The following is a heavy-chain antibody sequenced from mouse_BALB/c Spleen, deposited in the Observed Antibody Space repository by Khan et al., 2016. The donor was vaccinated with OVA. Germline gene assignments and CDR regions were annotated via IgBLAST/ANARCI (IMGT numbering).Heavy chain of an antibody. V-gene: IGHV5-4*02. J-gene: IGHJ2*01. Sequence: EVQLVESGGGLVKPGGSLKLSCAASGFTFSDHYMYWVRQTPEKRLEWVATISDGGSYTYYPDSVKGRFTISRANAKNNLYLQMSSLKSEDTAMYYCARGENWSFDYWGQGTTLTVSS. CDR3: ARGENWSFDY. CDR2: ISDGGSYT. D-gene: IGHD4-1*01. CDR1: GFTFSDHY.